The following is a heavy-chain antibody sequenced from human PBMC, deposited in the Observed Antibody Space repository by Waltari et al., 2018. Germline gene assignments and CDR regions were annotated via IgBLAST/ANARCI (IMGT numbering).Heavy chain of an antibody. CDR2: INHSGST. Sequence: QVQLQQWGAGLLKPSETLSLTCAVYGGSFSGSYWSWIRQPPGKGLEWIGEINHSGSTNYNPSLKSRVTISVDTSKNQFSLKLSSVTAADTAVYYCARGPRVLLWFGRKGFDYWGQGTLVTVSS. J-gene: IGHJ4*02. CDR1: GGSFSGSY. CDR3: ARGPRVLLWFGRKGFDY. D-gene: IGHD3-10*01. V-gene: IGHV4-34*01.